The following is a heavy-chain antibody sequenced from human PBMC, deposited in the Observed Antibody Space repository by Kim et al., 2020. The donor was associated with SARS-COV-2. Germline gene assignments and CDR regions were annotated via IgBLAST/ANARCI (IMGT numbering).Heavy chain of an antibody. CDR1: GYSFTSYW. V-gene: IGHV5-10-1*01. Sequence: GESLKISCKGSGYSFTSYWISWVRQMPGKGLEWMGRIDPSDSYTNYIPSFQGHVTISADKSISTAYLQWSSLKASDTAMYYCARSADKTYYYDSSGSGGFDPWGQGALVTVSS. CDR3: ARSADKTYYYDSSGSGGFDP. J-gene: IGHJ5*02. D-gene: IGHD3-22*01. CDR2: IDPSDSYT.